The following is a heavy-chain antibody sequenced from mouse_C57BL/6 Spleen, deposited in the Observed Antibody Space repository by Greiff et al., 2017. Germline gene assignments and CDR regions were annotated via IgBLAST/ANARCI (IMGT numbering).Heavy chain of an antibody. Sequence: VQLQQPGAELVKPGASVKLSCKASGYTFTSYWITWVKQRPGQGLEWIGDIYPGSGSTNYNEKFKGKATLTVDTSSSTAYMQLSSLTSEDSAVYYCANNWDENDYWGQGTTLTVSS. J-gene: IGHJ2*01. CDR3: ANNWDENDY. V-gene: IGHV1-55*01. CDR2: IYPGSGST. D-gene: IGHD4-1*02. CDR1: GYTFTSYW.